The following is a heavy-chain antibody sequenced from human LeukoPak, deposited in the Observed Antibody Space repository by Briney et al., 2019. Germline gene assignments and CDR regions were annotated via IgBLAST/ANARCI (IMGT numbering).Heavy chain of an antibody. CDR3: ARQRSSYYFDS. CDR2: ISPSGITT. D-gene: IGHD6-19*01. CDR1: GFTFSDHY. J-gene: IGHJ4*02. V-gene: IGHV3-11*01. Sequence: GGSLRLPCAVSGFTFSDHYVSWIRQAPGKGLDWLSYISPSGITTKYADSVKGRFTVSRDNAKNSVFLQLNNLRVEDTAVYFCARQRSSYYFDSWGQGTLVTVSS.